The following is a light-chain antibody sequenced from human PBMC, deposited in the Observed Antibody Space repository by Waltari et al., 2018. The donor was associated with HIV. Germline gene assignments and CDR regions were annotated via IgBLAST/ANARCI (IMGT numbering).Light chain of an antibody. V-gene: IGLV1-47*01. CDR3: AAWDDRLSGRL. CDR1: SSNVRNNY. CDR2: RNN. Sequence: QSVLAQPRSVSGTPGQRVNISCSGSSSNVRNNYVYWYQQVPGVAPKLLIYRNNQRPSGVPGRLSGSKSGTSASLAISGLRTEDEAEYYCAAWDDRLSGRLFGGGTKVTVL. J-gene: IGLJ2*01.